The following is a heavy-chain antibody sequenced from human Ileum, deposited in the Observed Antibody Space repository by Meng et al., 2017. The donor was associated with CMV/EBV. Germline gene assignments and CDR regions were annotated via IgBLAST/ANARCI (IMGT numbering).Heavy chain of an antibody. D-gene: IGHD3-22*01. CDR2: FDPEDVQR. CDR1: GYSFTTYA. Sequence: ASVKVSCKASGYSFTTYAINWVRQAPGKGLEWMGGFDPEDVQRIYAQKFQGRLTMTEDTSTDTAYMELSSLTSDDTAVYYCATAYELDWGQGTLVTVSS. CDR3: ATAYELD. J-gene: IGHJ4*02. V-gene: IGHV1-24*01.